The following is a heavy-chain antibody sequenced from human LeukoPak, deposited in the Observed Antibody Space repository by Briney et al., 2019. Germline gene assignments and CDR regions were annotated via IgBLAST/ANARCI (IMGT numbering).Heavy chain of an antibody. J-gene: IGHJ4*02. CDR1: GGSISSGSYY. D-gene: IGHD4-17*01. CDR3: ARDGMGHYGDYVFDY. CDR2: IYYSGSGST. Sequence: PSETLSLTCTVSGGSISSGSYYWSWIRQPPGKGLEWIGYIYYSGSGSTNYDPSLKSRVTISVDTSKNQFSLKLRAVTAADTAVYYCARDGMGHYGDYVFDYWGQGTLVTVSS. V-gene: IGHV4-61*01.